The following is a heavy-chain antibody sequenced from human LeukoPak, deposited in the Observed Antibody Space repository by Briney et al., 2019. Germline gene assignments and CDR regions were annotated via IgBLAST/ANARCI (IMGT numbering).Heavy chain of an antibody. J-gene: IGHJ4*02. Sequence: GGSLRLSCAASGFTFSSYSMNWVRQAPGKGLEWVSYISSSSSTIYYADSVKGRFTISRDNAKNSLYLQMNSLRAEDTAVYYCASGIAGKFDYWGQGTLVTVSS. D-gene: IGHD6-13*01. V-gene: IGHV3-48*01. CDR3: ASGIAGKFDY. CDR1: GFTFSSYS. CDR2: ISSSSSTI.